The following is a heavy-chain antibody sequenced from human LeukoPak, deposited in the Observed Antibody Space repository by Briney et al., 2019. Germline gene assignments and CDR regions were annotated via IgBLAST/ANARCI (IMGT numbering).Heavy chain of an antibody. V-gene: IGHV3-9*03. CDR3: AKDSSSGWYRSAFDI. CDR2: ISWNSGSI. Sequence: PGGSLRLSCAASGFTFDDYAMHWVRQAPGKGLEWVSGISWNSGSIGYADSVKGRFTISRDNAKNSLYLQMNSLRAEDMALYYCAKDSSSGWYRSAFDIWGQGTMVTVSS. D-gene: IGHD6-19*01. J-gene: IGHJ3*02. CDR1: GFTFDDYA.